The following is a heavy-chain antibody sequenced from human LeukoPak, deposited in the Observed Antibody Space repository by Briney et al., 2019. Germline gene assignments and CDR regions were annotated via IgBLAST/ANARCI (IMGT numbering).Heavy chain of an antibody. V-gene: IGHV3-48*03. CDR2: ISSSGSTI. J-gene: IGHJ4*02. CDR3: ARDGLGGFDY. CDR1: GFTFSSYE. Sequence: GGSLRLSCAASGFTFSSYEMNWVRQAPGRGLEWVSYISSSGSTIYYADSVKGRFTISRDNAKNSLYLQMNSLRAEDTAVYYCARDGLGGFDYWGQGTLVTVSS. D-gene: IGHD3-16*01.